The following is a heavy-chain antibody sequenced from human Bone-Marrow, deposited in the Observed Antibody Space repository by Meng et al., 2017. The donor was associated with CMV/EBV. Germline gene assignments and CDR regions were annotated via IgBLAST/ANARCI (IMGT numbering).Heavy chain of an antibody. V-gene: IGHV3-48*04. CDR1: GFTFSSYS. Sequence: GESLKISCAASGFTFSSYSMNWVRQAPGKGLEWVSYISSSGSTIYYADSVKGRFTISRDNAKNSLYLQMNSLRAEDTAVYYCARQVPSDYWGQGTLVTVSS. CDR2: ISSSGSTI. J-gene: IGHJ4*02. D-gene: IGHD1-1*01. CDR3: ARQVPSDY.